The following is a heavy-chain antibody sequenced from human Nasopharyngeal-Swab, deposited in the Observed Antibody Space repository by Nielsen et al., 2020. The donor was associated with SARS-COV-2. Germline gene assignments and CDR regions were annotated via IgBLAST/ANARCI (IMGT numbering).Heavy chain of an antibody. V-gene: IGHV4-34*01. CDR3: ARTGSDCSSTSCYFDF. CDR2: INHSGST. Sequence: SETLSLTCAVYGGSFSGYYWNWNRQPPGRGLEWIGEINHSGSTNYNPSLKTRVTISIDTSKNQFSLKLSSVTAADTAVYYCARTGSDCSSTSCYFDFWGQGTLVTVSS. CDR1: GGSFSGYY. D-gene: IGHD2-2*01. J-gene: IGHJ4*02.